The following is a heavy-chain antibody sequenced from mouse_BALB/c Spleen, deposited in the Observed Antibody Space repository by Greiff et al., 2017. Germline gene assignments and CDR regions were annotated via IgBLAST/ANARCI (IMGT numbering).Heavy chain of an antibody. CDR3: ARAPDGSWFAY. D-gene: IGHD2-3*01. Sequence: EVQLVESGPGLVKPSQSLSLTCSVTGYSITSGYYWNWIRQFPGNKLEWMGYISYDGSNNYNPSLKNRISITRDTSKNQFFLKLNSVTTEDTATYYCARAPDGSWFAYWGQGTLVTVSA. CDR2: ISYDGSN. V-gene: IGHV3-6*02. CDR1: GYSITSGYY. J-gene: IGHJ3*01.